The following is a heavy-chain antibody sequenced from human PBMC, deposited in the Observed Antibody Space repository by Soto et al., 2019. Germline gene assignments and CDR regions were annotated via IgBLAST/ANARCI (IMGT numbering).Heavy chain of an antibody. J-gene: IGHJ6*02. CDR2: IYYSGST. Sequence: PSETLSLTCTVSGGSITSSSYYWGWIRQPPGKGLEWIESIYYSGSTNYNPSLKSRVTISVDTSKNQFSLKLSSVTAADTAVYYCARWGIAVAGHARGYYYYGMDVWGQGTTVTVSS. D-gene: IGHD6-19*01. CDR3: ARWGIAVAGHARGYYYYGMDV. V-gene: IGHV4-39*07. CDR1: GGSITSSSYY.